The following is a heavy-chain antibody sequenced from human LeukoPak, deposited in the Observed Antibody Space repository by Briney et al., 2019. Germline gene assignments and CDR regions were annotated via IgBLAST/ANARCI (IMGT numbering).Heavy chain of an antibody. V-gene: IGHV3-7*01. Sequence: PGGSLRLSCAASGFTFNTYRMNWVRQAPGKGLEWVANIKEDGSEKYYVDSVKGRFTISRDNAKNSLYLQMNSLRAEDTAVYYCARDRKDIVVVPAPDVWGKGTTVTVSS. CDR1: GFTFNTYR. D-gene: IGHD2-2*01. CDR2: IKEDGSEK. J-gene: IGHJ6*04. CDR3: ARDRKDIVVVPAPDV.